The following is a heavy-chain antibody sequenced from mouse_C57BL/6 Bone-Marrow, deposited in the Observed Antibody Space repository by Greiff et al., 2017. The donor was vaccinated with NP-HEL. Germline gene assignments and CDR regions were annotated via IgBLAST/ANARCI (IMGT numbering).Heavy chain of an antibody. V-gene: IGHV1-64*01. CDR2: IHPNSGST. J-gene: IGHJ2*01. Sequence: VQLQQPGAELVKPGASVKLSCTASGYTFTSYWMHWVKQRPGQGLEWIGMIHPNSGSTNYNEKFKSKATLTVDKSSSTAYMQLSSLTSEDSAVYYCARHYYGSSYGDYWGQGTTLTVSS. CDR3: ARHYYGSSYGDY. CDR1: GYTFTSYW. D-gene: IGHD1-1*01.